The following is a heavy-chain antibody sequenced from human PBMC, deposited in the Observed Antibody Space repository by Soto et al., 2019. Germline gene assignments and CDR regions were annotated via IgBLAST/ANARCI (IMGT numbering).Heavy chain of an antibody. V-gene: IGHV1-69*06. D-gene: IGHD6-13*01. J-gene: IGHJ6*02. CDR1: GGTFSSYA. CDR2: IIPTFGTA. Sequence: GASVKVSCKASGGTFSSYAISWVRQAPGQGLEWMGGIIPTFGTANYAQKFQGRVTITADKSTSTAYMELSSLRSEDTAVYYCARERAGRASPPSKKTYYYYGMDVWGQGTTVTV. CDR3: ARERAGRASPPSKKTYYYYGMDV.